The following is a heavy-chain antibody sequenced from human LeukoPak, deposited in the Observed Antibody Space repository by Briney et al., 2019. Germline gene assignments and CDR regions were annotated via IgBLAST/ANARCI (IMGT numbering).Heavy chain of an antibody. CDR1: GFTFSSYD. J-gene: IGHJ6*03. CDR2: ISGSGDST. Sequence: GGSLRLSCAASGFTFSSYDMSWVRQTPGKGLEWVSAISGSGDSTYYADSVKGRFTISRDNSKNTLYLQMNSLRAEDTAVYYCAKDVVRSQGSNYYYKDVWGKGTTVTVSS. D-gene: IGHD2-15*01. CDR3: AKDVVRSQGSNYYYKDV. V-gene: IGHV3-23*01.